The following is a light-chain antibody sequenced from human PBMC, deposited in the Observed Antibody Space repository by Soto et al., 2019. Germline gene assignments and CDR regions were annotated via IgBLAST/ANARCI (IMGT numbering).Light chain of an antibody. CDR3: CSYGGGYTPLV. V-gene: IGLV2-11*01. J-gene: IGLJ2*01. Sequence: QSALTQPRSVSGSPGQSVTISCTGSSSDVGGYNYVSWYQQHPGKPPKLMIYDVSKRPSGVPGRFSGSKSGNTASLTISGLQAEDEADYYCCSYGGGYTPLVFGGGTQLTVL. CDR1: SSDVGGYNY. CDR2: DVS.